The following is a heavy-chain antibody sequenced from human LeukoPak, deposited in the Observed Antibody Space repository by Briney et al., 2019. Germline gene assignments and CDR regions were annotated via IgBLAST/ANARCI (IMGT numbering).Heavy chain of an antibody. J-gene: IGHJ6*02. V-gene: IGHV3-9*01. CDR2: ISWNSGSI. D-gene: IGHD4-17*01. CDR1: GFTFDDYA. CDR3: ASFYGDYFYYGMDV. Sequence: GGSLRLSCAASGFTFDDYAMHWVRQAPGKGLEWVSGISWNSGSIGYADSVEGRFTISRDNAKNSLYLQMNSLRAEDTAVYYCASFYGDYFYYGMDVWGQGTTVTVSS.